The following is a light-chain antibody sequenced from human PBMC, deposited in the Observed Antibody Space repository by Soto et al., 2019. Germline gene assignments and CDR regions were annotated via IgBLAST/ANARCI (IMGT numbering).Light chain of an antibody. CDR2: DAS. CDR3: QKYNVAHGT. J-gene: IGKJ3*01. CDR1: QGIGNY. V-gene: IGKV1-27*01. Sequence: DIPMTQSPSSLSASVGDRVTITCRARQGIGNYLAWYQQKPGKVPKLLIFDASTWQSGVPPRFRCSGSVTDFTLTISSLQAEGVATYYCQKYNVAHGTFGPGIKVDIK.